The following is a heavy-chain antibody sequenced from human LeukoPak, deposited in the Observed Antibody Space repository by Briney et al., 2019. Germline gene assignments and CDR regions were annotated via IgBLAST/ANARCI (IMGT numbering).Heavy chain of an antibody. CDR3: ARSRSGYSYDHAAFEI. CDR1: GGSISTYY. V-gene: IGHV4-59*01. Sequence: KPSETLSLTCTVSGGSISTYYWSWIRQPPGKGLEWIAYIDYRGSTTYNPSLRSRVTISVDTSRNQFSLKLSSVTAADTAVYYYARSRSGYSYDHAAFEIWGQGTMVTVSS. J-gene: IGHJ3*02. CDR2: IDYRGST. D-gene: IGHD5-18*01.